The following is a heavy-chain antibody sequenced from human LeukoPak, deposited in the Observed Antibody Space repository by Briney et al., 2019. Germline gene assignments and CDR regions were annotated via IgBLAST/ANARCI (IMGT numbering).Heavy chain of an antibody. CDR2: IYYSGST. D-gene: IGHD6-19*01. J-gene: IGHJ4*02. CDR1: GGSISSSSYY. V-gene: IGHV4-39*01. Sequence: MSSETLSLTCTVSGGSISSSSYYWGWIRQPPGKGLEWIGSIYYSGSTYYNPSLKSRVTISVDTSKNQFSLKLSSVTAADTAVYYCACGGVAGRWPLDYWGQGTLVTVSS. CDR3: ACGGVAGRWPLDY.